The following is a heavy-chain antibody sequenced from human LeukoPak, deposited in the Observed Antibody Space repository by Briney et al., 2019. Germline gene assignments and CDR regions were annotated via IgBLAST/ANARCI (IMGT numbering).Heavy chain of an antibody. J-gene: IGHJ2*01. V-gene: IGHV1-2*02. D-gene: IGHD7-27*01. CDR2: ISPNSGGT. CDR3: AIQPWGSGNNWYFDL. Sequence: ASVKVSCKASGYTFTAYYIHGVGQAPGQGREGMGWISPNSGGTDYAQKFQGRVTMTRDTSISTTYVELSSLTSDDTAVYYCAIQPWGSGNNWYFDLWGRGPLVTVSS. CDR1: GYTFTAYY.